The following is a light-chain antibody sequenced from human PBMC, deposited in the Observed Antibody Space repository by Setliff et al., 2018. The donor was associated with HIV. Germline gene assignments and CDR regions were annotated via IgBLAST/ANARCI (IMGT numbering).Light chain of an antibody. CDR1: SNDVGRYGL. CDR3: CSNTGSNTFV. V-gene: IGLV2-23*01. Sequence: QSVLTQPASVSGSPGQSITISCTGTSNDVGRYGLVSWYQQHPARAPKLIIYQATRRPSGVSNRFSGSKSGNVASLTISGLQAEDEADYYCCSNTGSNTFVFGTGTKV. J-gene: IGLJ1*01. CDR2: QAT.